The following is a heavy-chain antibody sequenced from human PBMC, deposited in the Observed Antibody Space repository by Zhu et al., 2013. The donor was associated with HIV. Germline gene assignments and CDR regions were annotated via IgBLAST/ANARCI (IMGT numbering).Heavy chain of an antibody. V-gene: IGHV1-18*01. CDR2: FNTYNGDT. J-gene: IGHJ4*02. CDR1: GYTFTNYG. Sequence: QVQLVQSGAEVKKPGASVRVSCKASGYTFTNYGISWVRQAPGQGLEWMGWFNTYNGDTNYAQKLQGRVTLTTDTSTSTAHMELRSLRSDDTAVYYCARSSVTPDGDHWGQGTLVTVSS. D-gene: IGHD4-4*01. CDR3: ARSSVTPDGDH.